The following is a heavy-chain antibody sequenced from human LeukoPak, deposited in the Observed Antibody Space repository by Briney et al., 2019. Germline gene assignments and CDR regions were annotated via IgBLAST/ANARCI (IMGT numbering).Heavy chain of an antibody. CDR2: INHSGST. CDR1: GGSFSGYY. V-gene: IGHV4-34*01. Sequence: PSETLSLTCAVYGGSFSGYYWSWIRQPPGKGLEWIGEINHSGSTNYNPSLKSRVTISVDKSKNQFSLKLSSVTAADTAVYYCASRPRTYSGYDLFDYWGQGTLVTVSS. J-gene: IGHJ4*02. D-gene: IGHD5-12*01. CDR3: ASRPRTYSGYDLFDY.